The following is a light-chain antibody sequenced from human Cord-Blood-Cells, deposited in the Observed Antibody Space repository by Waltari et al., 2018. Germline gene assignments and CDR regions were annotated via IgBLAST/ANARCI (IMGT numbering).Light chain of an antibody. V-gene: IGKV1-27*01. J-gene: IGKJ1*01. CDR1: QGISNY. CDR3: QKYNSAPWT. CDR2: AAS. Sequence: DIQMTQSPSSLSASVGDRVTITCRASQGISNYLAWYQQNPGKVTKLLIYAASTVQSGVTSRFSGSGSGTDFTLTISSLQPEDVATYYCQKYNSAPWTFGQGTKVEIK.